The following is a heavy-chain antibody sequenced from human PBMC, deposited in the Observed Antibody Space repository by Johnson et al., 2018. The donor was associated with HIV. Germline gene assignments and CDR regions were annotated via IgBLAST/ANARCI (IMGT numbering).Heavy chain of an antibody. V-gene: IGHV3-23*04. CDR3: AKDYSPAAYSSSFGAFEI. J-gene: IGHJ3*02. D-gene: IGHD6-6*01. CDR1: GFTFSSYA. CDR2: ISGSGGST. Sequence: EVQLVESGGGLVQPGGSLRLSCAASGFTFSSYAMSWVRQAPGKGLEWVSAISGSGGSTYYADSVKGRFTISRDNSKNTLYLQMNSLRAEDTAVYYCAKDYSPAAYSSSFGAFEIWGQGTMVTVSS.